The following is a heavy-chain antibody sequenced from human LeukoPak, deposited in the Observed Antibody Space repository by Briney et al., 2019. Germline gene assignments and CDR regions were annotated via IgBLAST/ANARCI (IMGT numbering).Heavy chain of an antibody. D-gene: IGHD6-19*01. CDR3: ANQHRSSGWYFYFDY. J-gene: IGHJ4*02. V-gene: IGHV3-21*04. Sequence: GGSLRLSCAASGLIFSSYSMSWVRQAPGKGLEWVSSITSSSSYIFYADSVKGRFTISRDNAKNTLYLQMNSLRAEDTAVYYCANQHRSSGWYFYFDYWGQGTLVTVSS. CDR1: GLIFSSYS. CDR2: ITSSSSYI.